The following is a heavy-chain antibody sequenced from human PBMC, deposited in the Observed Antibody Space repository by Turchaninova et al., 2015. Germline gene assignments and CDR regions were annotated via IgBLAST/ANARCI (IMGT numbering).Heavy chain of an antibody. CDR3: ARSSYDSNGSPRRAFDI. D-gene: IGHD3-22*01. Sequence: GELQESGPGLVKPSETLSLTCSVSGGSISVYYWSWIRQPPGKRLEWIWYIYYPGSTDYNPSLKGLVTISVDTSKNQFSLKLSSVTAADTAVYYCARSSYDSNGSPRRAFDIWGQGTMVTVSS. J-gene: IGHJ3*02. CDR2: IYYPGST. CDR1: GGSISVYY. V-gene: IGHV4-59*08.